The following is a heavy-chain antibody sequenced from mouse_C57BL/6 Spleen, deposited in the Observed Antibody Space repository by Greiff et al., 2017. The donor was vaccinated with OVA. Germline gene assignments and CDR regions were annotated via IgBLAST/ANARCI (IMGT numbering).Heavy chain of an antibody. V-gene: IGHV1-54*01. J-gene: IGHJ4*01. CDR2: INPGSGGT. D-gene: IGHD2-3*01. CDR1: GYAFTNYL. CDR3: AKSYDFRAMDY. Sequence: VQLQQSGAELVRPGTSVKVSCKASGYAFTNYLIEWVKQRPGQGLEWIGVINPGSGGTNYNEKFKGKATLTADKSSSTAYMQLSSLPADDAAVYFCAKSYDFRAMDYWGQGTSVTVSS.